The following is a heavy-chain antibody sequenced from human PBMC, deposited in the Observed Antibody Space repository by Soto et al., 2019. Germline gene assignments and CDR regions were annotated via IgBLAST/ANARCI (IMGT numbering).Heavy chain of an antibody. V-gene: IGHV4-31*03. D-gene: IGHD4-4*01. Sequence: QVQLQESGPGLVKPSQTLSLTCTVSGDSISSGGYYWSWIRQHPGKGLEWIGYIYYTGSTYSNPSLKSRVSITVATSKNQFSLKLTSVTAADTAVYYCARDQEVNYSNYGGTDNYYGMDVWGQGTTVTVSS. J-gene: IGHJ6*02. CDR3: ARDQEVNYSNYGGTDNYYGMDV. CDR1: GDSISSGGYY. CDR2: IYYTGST.